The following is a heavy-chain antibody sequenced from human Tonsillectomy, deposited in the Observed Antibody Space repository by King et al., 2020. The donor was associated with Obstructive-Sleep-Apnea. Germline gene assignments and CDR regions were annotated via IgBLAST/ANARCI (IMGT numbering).Heavy chain of an antibody. J-gene: IGHJ4*02. D-gene: IGHD6-13*01. Sequence: QLQESGPGLVKPSGTLSLTCAVSGGSISSSNWWIWVRQPPGKGLEWIGEIYHSGGTNYNPSLNSRATISVDKSKNQFSLKLSAVTAADTAVYYCARVLAEQQLASFDYWGQGTLVTVSS. CDR1: GGSISSSNW. CDR3: ARVLAEQQLASFDY. CDR2: IYHSGGT. V-gene: IGHV4-4*02.